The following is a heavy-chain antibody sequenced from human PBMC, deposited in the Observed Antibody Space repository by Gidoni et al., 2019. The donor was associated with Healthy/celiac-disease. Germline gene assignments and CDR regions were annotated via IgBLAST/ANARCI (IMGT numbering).Heavy chain of an antibody. D-gene: IGHD3-10*01. Sequence: QVQLQASGPGLVKPSATLSLTCTVSGGSVSSGSYYGSWIRQPPGKGLEWIGYIYYSGSTNYNPSRKSRVTISVDTSKNQFSLKLSSVTAADTAVYYCARRGVKPMYNWFDPWGQGTLVTVSS. V-gene: IGHV4-61*01. J-gene: IGHJ5*02. CDR1: GGSVSSGSYY. CDR3: ARRGVKPMYNWFDP. CDR2: IYYSGST.